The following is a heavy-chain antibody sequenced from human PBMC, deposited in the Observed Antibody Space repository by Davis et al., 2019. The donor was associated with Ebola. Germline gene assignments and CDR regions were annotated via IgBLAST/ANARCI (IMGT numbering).Heavy chain of an antibody. Sequence: GESLKISCAASGLTFSTYAMTWVRQAPGKGLECVSSISSYSDYIYYADSVKGRFTASRDNAKNSLYLQMSSLRAEDTAVYYCLQDMIEEGLSSPHPDFQNWGQGTLVTVSS. CDR2: ISSYSDYI. CDR1: GLTFSTYA. CDR3: LQDMIEEGLSSPHPDFQN. V-gene: IGHV3-21*01. J-gene: IGHJ1*01. D-gene: IGHD3-16*01.